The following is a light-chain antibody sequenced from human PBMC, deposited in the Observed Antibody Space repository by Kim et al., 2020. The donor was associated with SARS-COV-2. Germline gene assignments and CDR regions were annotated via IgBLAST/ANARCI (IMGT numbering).Light chain of an antibody. CDR3: CSYAGGYTFV. V-gene: IGLV2-11*01. CDR1: TSNVGGFDY. J-gene: IGLJ1*01. CDR2: DVT. Sequence: QSALTQPRSVSGSPGQSVTISCTGTTSNVGGFDYVSWYQQQSGQAPKLIIYDVTKRPSGVPDRFSASKSGNTASLTISRLQADDEADYYCCSYAGGYTFVFGIGTKVTVL.